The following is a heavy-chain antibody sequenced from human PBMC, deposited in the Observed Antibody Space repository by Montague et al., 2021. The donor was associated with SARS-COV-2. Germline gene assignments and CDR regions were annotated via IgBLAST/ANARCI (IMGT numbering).Heavy chain of an antibody. D-gene: IGHD1-20*01. J-gene: IGHJ6*02. V-gene: IGHV4-4*09. CDR3: ARLTGSRVYYYHYGLDV. CDR2: IDNSGNT. Sequence: SETLSLTCTVSGDSIRESYWSWIRQPPGKGLEWIGYIDNSGNTNYNPAXXSRVTLTVSASNNQFYLTLRSVTAADTAVYYCARLTGSRVYYYHYGLDVWGQGTTVTVSS. CDR1: GDSIRESY.